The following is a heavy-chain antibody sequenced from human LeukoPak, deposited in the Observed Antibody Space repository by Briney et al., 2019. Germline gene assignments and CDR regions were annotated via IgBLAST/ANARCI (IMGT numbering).Heavy chain of an antibody. D-gene: IGHD3-16*02. J-gene: IGHJ4*02. CDR2: IRQDGSEK. V-gene: IGHV3-7*03. CDR1: GFTFSRYC. Sequence: GGSLSLSCAVSGFTFSRYCVICVREARGEAGVWLTNIRQDGSEKYYVDSVKGRFTISRDNAKNSLYLQMNSLRAEDTAVYYCARDDYDYVWGSYHASDYWGQGTLVTVSS. CDR3: ARDDYDYVWGSYHASDY.